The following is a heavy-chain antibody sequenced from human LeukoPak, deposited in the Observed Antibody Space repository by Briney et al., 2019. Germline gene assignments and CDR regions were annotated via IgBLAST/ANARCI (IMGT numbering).Heavy chain of an antibody. V-gene: IGHV1-2*02. J-gene: IGHJ4*02. D-gene: IGHD4-17*01. Sequence: GASVKVSCKASGGTFTGYYMHWVRQAPGQGLEWMGWINPNSGGTNYAQKFQGRVTMTRDTSINTAYMELSRLRSDDTAVYYCATERLRSLYCFDYRGQGTLVTVSS. CDR1: GGTFTGYY. CDR3: ATERLRSLYCFDY. CDR2: INPNSGGT.